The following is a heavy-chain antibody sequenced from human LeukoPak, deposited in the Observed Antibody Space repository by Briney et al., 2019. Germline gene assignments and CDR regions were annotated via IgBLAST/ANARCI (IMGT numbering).Heavy chain of an antibody. CDR3: ARVVLGIQSWFDP. CDR1: GFIFDDYA. V-gene: IGHV3-7*01. J-gene: IGHJ5*02. D-gene: IGHD3-16*01. CDR2: IMKDGSEK. Sequence: GESLRLSCAASGFIFDDYAMSWVRQAPGKGLEWVANIMKDGSEKYYVDSVKGRFTISRDNANKLLYLQMNSLRAEDTAVYYCARVVLGIQSWFDPWGQGTLVTVSS.